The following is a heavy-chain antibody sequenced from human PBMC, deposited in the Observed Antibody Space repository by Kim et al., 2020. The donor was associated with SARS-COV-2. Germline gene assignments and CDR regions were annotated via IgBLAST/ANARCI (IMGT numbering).Heavy chain of an antibody. D-gene: IGHD2-15*01. V-gene: IGHV3-74*03. CDR3: ASHDGGSVGVN. CDR1: GFTFSTSW. J-gene: IGHJ4*02. Sequence: GGSLRLSCAASGFTFSTSWMHWVRQPPGKGLVWVSGMKGDGSTTTYADSVKGRFTISRDNGKNTLYLQMNSLGTEDTAVYYCASHDGGSVGVNWGQGILGTVSS. CDR2: MKGDGSTT.